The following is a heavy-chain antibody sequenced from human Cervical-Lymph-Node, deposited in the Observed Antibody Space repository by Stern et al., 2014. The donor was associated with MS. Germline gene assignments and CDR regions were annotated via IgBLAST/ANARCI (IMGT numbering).Heavy chain of an antibody. CDR3: AKESTVKAADHFDC. V-gene: IGHV3-30*18. CDR1: GFTFSNYG. J-gene: IGHJ4*02. Sequence: VQLVESGGGVVQPGRSLTLSCATSGFTFSNYGMQWVRQAPGKGLEWVAVSAHDGSVPHYAASVKGRFTISRDNSKNTLSLQMSSLRLEDTARYYCAKESTVKAADHFDCWGQGTLVTVSS. D-gene: IGHD6-25*01. CDR2: SAHDGSVP.